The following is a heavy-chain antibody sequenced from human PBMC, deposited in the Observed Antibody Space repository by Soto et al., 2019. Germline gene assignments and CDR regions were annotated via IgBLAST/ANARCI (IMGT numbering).Heavy chain of an antibody. CDR2: IKEDGSDK. D-gene: IGHD6-19*01. J-gene: IGHJ3*02. Sequence: GGSLRLSCAASGFTFSSNWMSWVRQAPGKGLEWVANIKEDGSDKYYVDSVKGRFIISRDNAKNSLYLQMSSLRADDSALYYCARPLGWRDGFDIWGQGTVVTVSS. CDR3: ARPLGWRDGFDI. V-gene: IGHV3-7*01. CDR1: GFTFSSNW.